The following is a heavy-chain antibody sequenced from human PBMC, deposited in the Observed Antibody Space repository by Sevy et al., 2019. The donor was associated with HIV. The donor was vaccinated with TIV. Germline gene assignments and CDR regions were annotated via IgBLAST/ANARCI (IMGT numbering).Heavy chain of an antibody. D-gene: IGHD1-1*01. CDR3: SRVVGWAAPQQLYY. J-gene: IGHJ4*02. CDR2: IKNENEGGTT. Sequence: GGSLRLSCAASGFPFSDAWMNWVRQAPGKGLEWVGLIKNENEGGTTDYAAPVKGRFTISKDDSISITYLQMNSLKTGDTAVYYCSRVVGWAAPQQLYYWGQGTLVTVSS. V-gene: IGHV3-15*01. CDR1: GFPFSDAW.